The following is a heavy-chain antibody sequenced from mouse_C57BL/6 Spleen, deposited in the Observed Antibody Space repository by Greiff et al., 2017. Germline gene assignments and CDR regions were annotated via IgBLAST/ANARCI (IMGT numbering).Heavy chain of an antibody. V-gene: IGHV3-6*01. CDR1: GYSITSGYY. D-gene: IGHD2-4*01. CDR3: ARDWDYWFAY. CDR2: ISYDGSN. J-gene: IGHJ3*01. Sequence: DVQLQESGPGLVKPSQSLSLTCSVTGYSITSGYYWNWIRQFPGNKLEWMGYISYDGSNNYNPSLKNRISITRDTSKNPFCLKLNSVTTEDTATYYCARDWDYWFAYWGQGTLVTVSA.